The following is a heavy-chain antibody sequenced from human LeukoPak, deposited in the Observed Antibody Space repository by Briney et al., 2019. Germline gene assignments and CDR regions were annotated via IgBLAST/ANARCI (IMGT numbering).Heavy chain of an antibody. CDR1: GFTFSRYG. CDR2: ISYDGSRK. J-gene: IGHJ4*02. CDR3: ASGRPPVDIGVAGSEFDY. D-gene: IGHD3-3*01. Sequence: PGGSLRLSCAASGFTFSRYGMNWVRQAPGKGLEWVAGISYDGSRKYYVDSVKGRFTISRDNSKDTLCLQMNSLRGDDTALYFCASGRPPVDIGVAGSEFDYWGQGTLVTVSS. V-gene: IGHV3-30*03.